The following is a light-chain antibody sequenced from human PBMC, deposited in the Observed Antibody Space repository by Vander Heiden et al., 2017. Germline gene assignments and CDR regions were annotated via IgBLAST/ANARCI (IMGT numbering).Light chain of an antibody. CDR2: AAS. Sequence: DLQMTQSPSSPSAFVGDRVTNTCRASQSISRQLNWYQQKPGKAPKLLIYAASNLQSGVPSRFSGSGSGTDFTLTISSLQPEDFTANYCRQSYSTLWTFGQGTKVEIK. V-gene: IGKV1-39*01. J-gene: IGKJ1*01. CDR3: RQSYSTLWT. CDR1: QSISRQ.